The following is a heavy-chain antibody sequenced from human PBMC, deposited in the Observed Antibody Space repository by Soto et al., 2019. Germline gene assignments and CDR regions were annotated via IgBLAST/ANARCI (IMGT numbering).Heavy chain of an antibody. CDR1: NFAFSICW. CDR2: IKQDGSEK. CDR3: ARDGYGGNSVSVFDY. Sequence: GGSLRLSCAASNFAFSICWMSWVRQAPGKGLEWVANIKQDGSEKYYVDSVKGRFTISRDNAKNSLYLQMNSLRAEDTAVYYCARDGYGGNSVSVFDYWGQGTLGTSPQ. D-gene: IGHD4-17*01. J-gene: IGHJ4*02. V-gene: IGHV3-7*03.